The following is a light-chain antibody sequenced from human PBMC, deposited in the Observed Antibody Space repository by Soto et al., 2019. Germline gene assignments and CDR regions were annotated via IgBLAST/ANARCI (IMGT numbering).Light chain of an antibody. CDR3: QQYNNWPLYT. CDR1: QSVSSN. V-gene: IGKV3-15*01. CDR2: GTS. Sequence: EIVMTQSPVTLSVSPGERATLSCGASQSVSSNLAWYQQKPGQAPRLLIYGTSTRATGIPARFSGSGSGTEFTLTISSLQSEDFAVYYCQQYNNWPLYTFGQGTKLEIK. J-gene: IGKJ2*01.